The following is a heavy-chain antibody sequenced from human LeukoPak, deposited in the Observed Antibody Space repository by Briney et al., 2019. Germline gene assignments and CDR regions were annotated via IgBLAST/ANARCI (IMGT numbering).Heavy chain of an antibody. CDR3: ARGIAAAGTGQVYFDY. J-gene: IGHJ4*02. CDR1: GYTFTSYD. V-gene: IGHV1-8*02. D-gene: IGHD6-13*01. CDR2: MNPNSGNT. Sequence: ASVKVSCKASGYTFTSYDINWVRQATGQGLEWMGWMNPNSGNTGYAQKFQGRVTMTRDTSISTAYMELSRLRSDDTAVYYCARGIAAAGTGQVYFDYWGQGTLVTVSS.